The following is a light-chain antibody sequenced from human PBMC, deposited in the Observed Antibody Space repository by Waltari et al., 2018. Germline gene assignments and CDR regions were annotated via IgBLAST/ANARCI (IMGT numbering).Light chain of an antibody. CDR1: QSVSSN. J-gene: IGKJ1*01. Sequence: EIVMTQSPATLSVSPGERATLSCRASQSVSSNLAWSQQKHGQAPRLLIYGASTRATGIPARFSGSGSGTEFTLTISSLQSEDFAVYYCQQYNNWPRTFGQGTKVEIK. V-gene: IGKV3-15*01. CDR2: GAS. CDR3: QQYNNWPRT.